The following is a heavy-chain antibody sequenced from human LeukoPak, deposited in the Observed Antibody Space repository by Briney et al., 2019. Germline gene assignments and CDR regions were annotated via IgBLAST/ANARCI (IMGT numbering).Heavy chain of an antibody. CDR3: ATQRAGYWRSYFDY. Sequence: GASLKVSCKVPGNTLSELSMHWVRQAPGKGLEWMGGFDPEDGETIYAQKFQGRVTMTEDTFTDTAYMELRSLTSDDTAVYYCATQRAGYWRSYFDYWGQGTLVTVSS. CDR1: GNTLSELS. D-gene: IGHD2-8*02. CDR2: FDPEDGET. V-gene: IGHV1-24*01. J-gene: IGHJ4*02.